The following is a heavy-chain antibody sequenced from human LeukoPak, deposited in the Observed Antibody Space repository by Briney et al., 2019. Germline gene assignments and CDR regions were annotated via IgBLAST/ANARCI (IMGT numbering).Heavy chain of an antibody. D-gene: IGHD3-22*01. Sequence: PSETLSLTCAVYGGSFSGYYWSWIRQPPGKGLEWIGEINHSGSTNYNPSLKSRVTISVDTSKNQFSLKLSSVTAADTAVYYCARSPSSGYGLAFDYWGQGTLVTVSS. CDR1: GGSFSGYY. CDR3: ARSPSSGYGLAFDY. V-gene: IGHV4-34*01. CDR2: INHSGST. J-gene: IGHJ4*02.